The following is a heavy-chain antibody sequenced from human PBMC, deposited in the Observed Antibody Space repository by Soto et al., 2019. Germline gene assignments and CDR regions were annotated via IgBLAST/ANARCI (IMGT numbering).Heavy chain of an antibody. CDR3: ARDKITGLFDY. D-gene: IGHD2-8*02. V-gene: IGHV4-59*12. Sequence: PSETLSFTCTVSGGSISGYSWSWIRQPPGKGLEWIGYIFYRGSTNYNPSLKSRVTISVDTSKNQFSLKLTSVTAADTAVYYCARDKITGLFDYWGQGTLVTVSS. CDR1: GGSISGYS. CDR2: IFYRGST. J-gene: IGHJ4*02.